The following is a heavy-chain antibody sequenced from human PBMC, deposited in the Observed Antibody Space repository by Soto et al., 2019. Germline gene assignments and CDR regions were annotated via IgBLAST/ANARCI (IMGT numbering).Heavy chain of an antibody. D-gene: IGHD3-3*01. Sequence: ASVKVSCKASGYTFNSYYMNWVRQAPGQGLEWMGLIIPNAGTLNYAQKFQGRVTITADEATSTAYMEMSSLRSEDTAVYYCASEPYYDFWSGPRNNWGQGTLVTVSS. V-gene: IGHV1-46*02. CDR2: IIPNAGTL. CDR1: GYTFNSYY. CDR3: ASEPYYDFWSGPRNN. J-gene: IGHJ4*02.